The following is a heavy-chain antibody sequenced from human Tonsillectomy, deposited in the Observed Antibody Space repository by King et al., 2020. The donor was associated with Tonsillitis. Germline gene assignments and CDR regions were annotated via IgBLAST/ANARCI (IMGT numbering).Heavy chain of an antibody. Sequence: QLQESGPGLVKPSETLSLTCTVSGGSISSYYWSWIRQPPGKGLEWVGYIYYIGSTNFNPSLKSRVTISVDTSKHQVSRKPSAVTAADTAVYYCARAYISHWGLKWFDPWGQGTLVTVSS. J-gene: IGHJ5*02. CDR3: ARAYISHWGLKWFDP. CDR1: GGSISSYY. D-gene: IGHD3-16*01. V-gene: IGHV4-59*08. CDR2: IYYIGST.